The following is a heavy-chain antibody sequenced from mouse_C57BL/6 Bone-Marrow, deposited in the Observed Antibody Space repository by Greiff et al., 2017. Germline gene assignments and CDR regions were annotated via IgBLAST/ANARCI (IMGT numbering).Heavy chain of an antibody. D-gene: IGHD2-5*01. Sequence: EVKLVESGGGLVKPGGSLKLSCAASGFTFSSYAMSWVRQTPEKRLEWVATISDGGSYTYYPDNVKGRFTISRDNAKNNLYLQMSHLKSEDTAMYYCARDYSKFAYWGQGTLVTVSA. J-gene: IGHJ3*01. CDR3: ARDYSKFAY. V-gene: IGHV5-4*01. CDR2: ISDGGSYT. CDR1: GFTFSSYA.